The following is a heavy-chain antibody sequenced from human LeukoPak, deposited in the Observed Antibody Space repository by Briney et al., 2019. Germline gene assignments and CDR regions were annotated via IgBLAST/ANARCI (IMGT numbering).Heavy chain of an antibody. Sequence: SETLSLTCNVSGFSLTIGYFWGWIRQPPGKGLEWIGSIYYSGSAYYNPSLESRATISVDTSKNQFSLNLSSVIAADTAVYYCARLDRYYYYMDVWGKGTTVTISS. J-gene: IGHJ6*03. D-gene: IGHD3-22*01. V-gene: IGHV4-38-2*02. CDR3: ARLDRYYYYMDV. CDR2: IYYSGSA. CDR1: GFSLTIGYF.